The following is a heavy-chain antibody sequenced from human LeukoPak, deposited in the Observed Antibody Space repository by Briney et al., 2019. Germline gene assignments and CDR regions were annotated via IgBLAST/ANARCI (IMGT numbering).Heavy chain of an antibody. CDR3: GRGREGWNHY. V-gene: IGHV1-2*02. J-gene: IGHJ4*02. Sequence: GASVKLSCTGSGYGFTVCYMHWVWQGPGQGLELMWWINPYSGGTNYAQKFQVRVTMTRDTSIGTAYMELSRRQSRKTPVYNWGRGREGWNHYWGQRTLVTVSS. CDR1: GYGFTVCY. D-gene: IGHD1-1*01. CDR2: INPYSGGT.